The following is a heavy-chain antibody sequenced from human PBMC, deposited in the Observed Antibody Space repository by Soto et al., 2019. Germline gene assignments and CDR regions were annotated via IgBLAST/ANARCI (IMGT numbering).Heavy chain of an antibody. V-gene: IGHV3-23*01. Sequence: GGSLRLSCAASGFTFSSYASTWVRQAPGKGLEWVSVISGGGINTLYADSVKGRFTISRDNSKNTLYLQMNSLRADDTAVYYCATVGRANYFDNWGQGTLVTV. CDR2: ISGGGINT. CDR1: GFTFSSYA. J-gene: IGHJ4*02. CDR3: ATVGRANYFDN.